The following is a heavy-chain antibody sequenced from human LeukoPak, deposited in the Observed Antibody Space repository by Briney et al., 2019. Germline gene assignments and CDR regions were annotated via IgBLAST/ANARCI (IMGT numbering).Heavy chain of an antibody. Sequence: GGSLRLSCTASGFTFSRHWMTWVRQAPGKGLEWVATTNLDGGAEYYVDSVKGRFPISRDNAKHSLYLQMNSLRVEDTAVYYCARDVREGSGGYPAPDYGGQGTLVTVS. V-gene: IGHV3-7*05. J-gene: IGHJ4*02. CDR3: ARDVREGSGGYPAPDY. CDR2: TNLDGGAE. CDR1: GFTFSRHW. D-gene: IGHD2-15*01.